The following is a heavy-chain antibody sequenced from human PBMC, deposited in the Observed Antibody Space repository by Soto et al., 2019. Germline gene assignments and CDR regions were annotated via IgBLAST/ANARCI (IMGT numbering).Heavy chain of an antibody. V-gene: IGHV4-34*01. J-gene: IGHJ4*02. CDR3: ARVNYDSSGYWGEFDY. Sequence: QVQLQQWGAGMLKPSETLSLTCAVYGGSFSGYYWSWIRQPPGKGLEWIGEINHSGSTNYNPSIKIRVTRSLDTSKNQFSLKLSSVTTADKAVYYAARVNYDSSGYWGEFDYWGQGTLVTVSS. CDR2: INHSGST. D-gene: IGHD3-22*01. CDR1: GGSFSGYY.